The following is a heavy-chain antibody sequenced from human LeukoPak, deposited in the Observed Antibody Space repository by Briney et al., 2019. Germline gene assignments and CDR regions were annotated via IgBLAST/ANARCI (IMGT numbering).Heavy chain of an antibody. CDR1: GFTFSDYY. CDR2: ISSSGSTI. D-gene: IGHD6-6*01. V-gene: IGHV3-11*01. CDR3: ARVHDSSSSFSDY. J-gene: IGHJ4*02. Sequence: PGGSLRLSCAASGFTFSDYYMSWIRQAPGKGLEWVSYISSSGSTIYYADSVKGRFTISRDNAKNSLYLQMNSLRAEDTAVYYCARVHDSSSSFSDYWGQGTLVTVSS.